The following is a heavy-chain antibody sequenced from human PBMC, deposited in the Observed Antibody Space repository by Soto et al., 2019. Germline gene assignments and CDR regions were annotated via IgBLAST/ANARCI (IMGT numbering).Heavy chain of an antibody. J-gene: IGHJ6*02. V-gene: IGHV3-23*01. Sequence: EVQLLESGGGLVQPGGSLRLSCAASGFTFSSNAMSWVRQAPGKGLEWVSAISGSGGSTYYADSVMGRFTISRDNSKNTLYLQMNSLRAEDTAVYYCAKDSLRGYYYGMDVWGQGTTVTVSS. CDR1: GFTFSSNA. CDR2: ISGSGGST. D-gene: IGHD3-16*01. CDR3: AKDSLRGYYYGMDV.